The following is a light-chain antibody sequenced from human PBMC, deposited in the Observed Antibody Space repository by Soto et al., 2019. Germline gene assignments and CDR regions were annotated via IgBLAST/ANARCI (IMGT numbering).Light chain of an antibody. CDR3: ELYGISPH. CDR1: QSRGSNF. Sequence: EIVLTQSPGTLSLFPGERATLSCKTSQSRGSNFLAWYQHKPGQALRLLLYASSNRATGIPDRFSGSASGTDFTLTINRLEPEDFAVYYCELYGISPHFGQGTRLEIK. V-gene: IGKV3-20*01. J-gene: IGKJ5*01. CDR2: ASS.